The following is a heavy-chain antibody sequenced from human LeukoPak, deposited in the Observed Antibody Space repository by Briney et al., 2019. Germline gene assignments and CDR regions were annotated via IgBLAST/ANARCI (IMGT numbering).Heavy chain of an antibody. V-gene: IGHV4-39*01. J-gene: IGHJ3*02. CDR3: ASRLHMTAAPPGSAFDI. CDR1: GGSISSSSYY. CDR2: IYYSGST. D-gene: IGHD2-21*02. Sequence: SETLSLTCTVSGGSISSSSYYWGWIRQPPGKGLEWIRSIYYSGSTYYNPSLKSRVTISVDTSKNQFSLKLSSVTAADTAVYYCASRLHMTAAPPGSAFDIWGQGTMVTVSS.